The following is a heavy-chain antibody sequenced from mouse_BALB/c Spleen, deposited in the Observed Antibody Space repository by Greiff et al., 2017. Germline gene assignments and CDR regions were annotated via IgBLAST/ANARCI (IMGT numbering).Heavy chain of an antibody. CDR2: ISSGGSYT. D-gene: IGHD2-1*01. CDR1: GFTFSSYG. Sequence: EVQGVESGGDLVKPGGSLKLSCAASGFTFSSYGISWVRQTPDKRLEWVATISSGGSYTYYPDSVKGRFTISRDNAKNTLYLQMSSLKSEDTAMYYCAREYYGNYGAMDYWGQGTSVTVSS. V-gene: IGHV5-6*01. CDR3: AREYYGNYGAMDY. J-gene: IGHJ4*01.